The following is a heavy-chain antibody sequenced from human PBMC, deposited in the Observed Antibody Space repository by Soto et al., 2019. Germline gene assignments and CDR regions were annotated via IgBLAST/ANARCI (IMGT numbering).Heavy chain of an antibody. V-gene: IGHV1-69*06. Sequence: SVKVSCKASGGTFSSYAISWVRQAPGQGLEWMGGIIPIFGTANYAQKFQGRVTITADKSTSTAYMELSSLRSEDTAVYYCARDLSLTISNWFDPWGQGTLVPSPQ. J-gene: IGHJ5*02. D-gene: IGHD4-17*01. CDR2: IIPIFGTA. CDR3: ARDLSLTISNWFDP. CDR1: GGTFSSYA.